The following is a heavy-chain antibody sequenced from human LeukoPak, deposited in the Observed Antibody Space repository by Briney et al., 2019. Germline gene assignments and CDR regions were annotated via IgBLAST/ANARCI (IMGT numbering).Heavy chain of an antibody. CDR2: INPKSGGT. CDR3: ATEVTD. CDR1: GYTFTGYY. V-gene: IGHV1-2*02. J-gene: IGHJ4*02. Sequence: KPGASVKVSCKASGYTFTGYYMHWVRQAPGQGLEWMGWINPKSGGTNYAQKFQDRVTMTRDTSIHTAYMELSRLRSDDTAVYYCATEVTDWGQGTLVTVSS. D-gene: IGHD5-18*01.